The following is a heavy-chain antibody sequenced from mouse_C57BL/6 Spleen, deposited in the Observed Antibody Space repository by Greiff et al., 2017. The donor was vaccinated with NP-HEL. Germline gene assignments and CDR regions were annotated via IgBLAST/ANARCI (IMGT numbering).Heavy chain of an antibody. Sequence: QVQLQQPGAELVKPGASVKLSCKASGYTFTSYWMHWVKQRPGQGLEWIGMIHPNSGSTNYNEKFKSKATLTVDTSSSTAYMQLSSLTSEDSAVYYCASSGGDYYSSSHWYFDVWGTGTTVTVSS. CDR3: ASSGGDYYSSSHWYFDV. CDR1: GYTFTSYW. D-gene: IGHD1-1*01. CDR2: IHPNSGST. J-gene: IGHJ1*03. V-gene: IGHV1-64*01.